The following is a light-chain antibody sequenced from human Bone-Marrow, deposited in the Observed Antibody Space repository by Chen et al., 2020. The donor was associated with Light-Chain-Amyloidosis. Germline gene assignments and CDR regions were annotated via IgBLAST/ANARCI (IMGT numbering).Light chain of an antibody. CDR2: DVN. J-gene: IGLJ2*01. CDR3: SSYSTTSTDVA. CDR1: SSDVGAYNY. V-gene: IGLV2-14*01. Sequence: QTALTQPASVSGSPGQSITISCTGTSSDVGAYNYVSWYQQHPGKAPKLIIYDVNNRPSGVSSRFSGSKSGNTASLTISWLQAEDEADYYCSSYSTTSTDVAFGGGTKLIVL.